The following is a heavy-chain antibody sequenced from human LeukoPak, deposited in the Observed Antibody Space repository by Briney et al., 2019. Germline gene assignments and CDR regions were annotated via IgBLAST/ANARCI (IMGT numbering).Heavy chain of an antibody. Sequence: GGSLRLSCAASGFTFSSYGMHWVRQAPGKGLEWVAVIWYDGSNKYYADSVKGRFTISRDNSKNTLYLQMNSLKTEDTAVYYCTTDLLDHPSPAYWGQGTLVTVSS. CDR1: GFTFSSYG. V-gene: IGHV3-33*01. CDR3: TTDLLDHPSPAY. CDR2: IWYDGSNK. J-gene: IGHJ4*02.